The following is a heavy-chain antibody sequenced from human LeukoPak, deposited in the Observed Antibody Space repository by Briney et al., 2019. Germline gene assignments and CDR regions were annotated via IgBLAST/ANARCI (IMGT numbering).Heavy chain of an antibody. Sequence: SETLSLTCTVSGGSISSYYWSWIRQPAGKGLEWIGRIYTSGSTNYNPSLKSRVTMSVDTSKNQFSLKLSSVTAADTAVYYCAREAYYYDSSGYYLGWFDPWGQGTLVTVSS. CDR2: IYTSGST. J-gene: IGHJ5*02. CDR1: GGSISSYY. V-gene: IGHV4-4*07. D-gene: IGHD3-22*01. CDR3: AREAYYYDSSGYYLGWFDP.